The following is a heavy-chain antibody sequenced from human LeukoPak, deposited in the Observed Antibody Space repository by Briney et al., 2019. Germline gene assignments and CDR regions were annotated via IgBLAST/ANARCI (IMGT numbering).Heavy chain of an antibody. D-gene: IGHD1-14*01. CDR1: GGSISSGAYY. V-gene: IGHV4-31*03. CDR3: ARLPHGTTFDY. J-gene: IGHJ4*02. Sequence: SQTLSLTCTVSGGSISSGAYYWSWIRQHPGKGLEWLGYIYYSGNTYYNPSLKSRVTISVDTSENQFSLKLSSVIAADTAVYYCARLPHGTTFDYWGQGTLVTVSS. CDR2: IYYSGNT.